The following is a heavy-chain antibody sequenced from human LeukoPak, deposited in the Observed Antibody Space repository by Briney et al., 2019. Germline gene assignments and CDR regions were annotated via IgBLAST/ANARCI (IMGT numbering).Heavy chain of an antibody. Sequence: PGGSLRLSCAASGFTFSSYNMNWVRQAPGKGLEWVSYISSGSSTIYYADSVKGRFTISRDNAKNSLYLQMNSLRAEDTAVYYCAREFCSGGSCYYYYGMDVWGQGTTVTVSS. J-gene: IGHJ6*02. CDR3: AREFCSGGSCYYYYGMDV. CDR2: ISSGSSTI. D-gene: IGHD2-15*01. CDR1: GFTFSSYN. V-gene: IGHV3-48*04.